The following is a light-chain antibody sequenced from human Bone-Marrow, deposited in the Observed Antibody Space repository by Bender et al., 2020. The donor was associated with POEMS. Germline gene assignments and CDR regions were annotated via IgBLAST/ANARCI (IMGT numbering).Light chain of an antibody. V-gene: IGLV2-14*01. CDR3: SSYSSTFTGV. CDR1: SSDVGGYKY. Sequence: QSTLTQPASVSGSPGQSITISCTGTSSDVGGYKYVSWYQQHPGKAPKLMIYEDSERPSGVSNRFTGSKSGNTASLTISGLQVEDEADYYCSSYSSTFTGVFGGGTKVTVL. J-gene: IGLJ3*02. CDR2: EDS.